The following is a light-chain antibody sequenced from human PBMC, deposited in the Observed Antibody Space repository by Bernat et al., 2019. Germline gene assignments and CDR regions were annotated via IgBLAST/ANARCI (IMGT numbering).Light chain of an antibody. CDR2: GAF. CDR3: HQYSMSPYT. J-gene: IGKJ2*01. V-gene: IGKV3-20*01. CDR1: QSVNYNH. Sequence: EIVLTQSPGTLSLSPGERATLYCRASQSVNYNHLAWSQQKPGQAPRLLIYGAFNRATGIPDRFSGSGSGTDFSLTIARLESEDFAVYYCHQYSMSPYTCGQGTKLEIK.